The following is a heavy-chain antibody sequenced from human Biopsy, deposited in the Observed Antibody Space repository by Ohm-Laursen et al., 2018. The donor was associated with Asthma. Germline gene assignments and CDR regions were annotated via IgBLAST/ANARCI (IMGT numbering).Heavy chain of an antibody. CDR2: FYYSGST. Sequence: TLSLTCTVSGGSFSSSSYYWAWIRQPPGKGLEWIGSFYYSGSTYYHPSLKSRVTISVDTSKNQFFLRLSSVTAADTAVYYCARGVVYGGDSYAEYFRHWGQGTLVTVSS. CDR1: GGSFSSSSYY. J-gene: IGHJ1*01. V-gene: IGHV4-39*07. CDR3: ARGVVYGGDSYAEYFRH. D-gene: IGHD4-23*01.